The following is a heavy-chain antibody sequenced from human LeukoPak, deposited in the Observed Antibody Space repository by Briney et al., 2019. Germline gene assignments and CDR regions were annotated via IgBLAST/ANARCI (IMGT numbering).Heavy chain of an antibody. CDR1: GGPISSSSYY. Sequence: PSDPLPLTCTLSGGPISSSSYYWASIPQPPGKGLEWIRSIYYSGSTYYNPSLRSRVPIYVDTSKNQFSLKLSSVTAADTAVYSCARRAYSGSYPSYFDYWGQGTLVTVSS. CDR3: ARRAYSGSYPSYFDY. D-gene: IGHD1-26*01. V-gene: IGHV4-39*01. CDR2: IYYSGST. J-gene: IGHJ4*02.